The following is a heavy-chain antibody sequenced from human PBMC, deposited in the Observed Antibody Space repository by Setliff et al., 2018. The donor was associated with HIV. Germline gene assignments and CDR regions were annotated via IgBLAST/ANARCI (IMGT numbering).Heavy chain of an antibody. V-gene: IGHV4-59*01. CDR2: IYYSGST. D-gene: IGHD5-18*01. Sequence: SETLSLTCTVSGGSISSYYWSWIRQPPGKGLEWVGYIYYSGSTNYNPSLKSRVTISVDTSKNQFSLKLSSVIAADTAVYYCTREGGIQLWLRWFDPWGQGTLVTVSS. CDR1: GGSISSYY. CDR3: TREGGIQLWLRWFDP. J-gene: IGHJ5*02.